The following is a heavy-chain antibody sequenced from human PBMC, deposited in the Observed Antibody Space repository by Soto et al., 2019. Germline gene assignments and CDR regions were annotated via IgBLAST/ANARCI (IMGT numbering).Heavy chain of an antibody. D-gene: IGHD6-13*01. Sequence: QVQLQESGPGLVQPSGTLSLTCAVSGDSINNSHWWSWVRQTPGKGLEWIGETYHSGTTNYNPSLKTRVTISIDKSKNQLTLKMNTVPAADTAGYYCAREVNSSPARGPNWFDPWGQGTLVTVSS. CDR2: TYHSGTT. J-gene: IGHJ5*02. CDR3: AREVNSSPARGPNWFDP. CDR1: GDSINNSHW. V-gene: IGHV4-4*02.